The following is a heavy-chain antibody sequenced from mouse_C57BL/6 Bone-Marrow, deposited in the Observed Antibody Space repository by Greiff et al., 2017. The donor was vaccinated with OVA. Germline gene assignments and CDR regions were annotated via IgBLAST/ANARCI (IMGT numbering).Heavy chain of an antibody. J-gene: IGHJ2*01. D-gene: IGHD2-3*01. CDR2: ISSGGSYT. V-gene: IGHV5-6*02. Sequence: EVKLMESGGDLVKPGGSLKLSCAASGFTFSSYGMSWVRQTPDKRLEWVATISSGGSYTYSPDSVKGRFTISRDNAKNTLYLQMSSLKSEDTAMYYCARRWLLFDYWGQGTTLTVSS. CDR3: ARRWLLFDY. CDR1: GFTFSSYG.